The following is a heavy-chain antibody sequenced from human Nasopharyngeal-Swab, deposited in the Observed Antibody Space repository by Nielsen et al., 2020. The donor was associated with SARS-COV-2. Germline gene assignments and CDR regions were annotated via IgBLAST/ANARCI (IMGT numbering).Heavy chain of an antibody. Sequence: GESLKISCAASGFTFSSYAMSWVRQAPGKGLEWVGFIRSKAYGGTTEYAASVKGRFTISRDDSKSIAYLQMNSLKTEDTAVYYCTRGYDTFDYWGQGTLVTVSS. J-gene: IGHJ4*02. D-gene: IGHD3-22*01. CDR3: TRGYDTFDY. CDR2: IRSKAYGGTT. CDR1: GFTFSSYA. V-gene: IGHV3-49*04.